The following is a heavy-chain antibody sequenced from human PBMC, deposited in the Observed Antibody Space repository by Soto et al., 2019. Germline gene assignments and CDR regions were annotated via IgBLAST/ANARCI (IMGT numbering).Heavy chain of an antibody. D-gene: IGHD6-13*01. Sequence: VGSLRLSCAASGFTFSSYAMSWVRQAPGKGLEWVSAISGSGGSTYYADSVKGRFTISRDNSKNTLYLQMNSLRAEDTAVYYCAKAYSSWTNDYGMDVWGQGTTVTVSS. V-gene: IGHV3-23*01. CDR3: AKAYSSWTNDYGMDV. CDR1: GFTFSSYA. J-gene: IGHJ6*02. CDR2: ISGSGGST.